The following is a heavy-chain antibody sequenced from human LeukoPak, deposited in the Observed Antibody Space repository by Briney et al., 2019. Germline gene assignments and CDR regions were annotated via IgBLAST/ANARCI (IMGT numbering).Heavy chain of an antibody. CDR1: GCTFTGYY. CDR2: INPNSGGT. Sequence: ASVKVSCKASGCTFTGYYMHWVRQAPGQGLEWMGRINPNSGGTNYALKFQGRVTMTRDTSISTAYMELSRLRSHDTAVYYCARGVVVPAADYYYGMDVWGQGTTVTVSS. J-gene: IGHJ6*02. V-gene: IGHV1-2*06. CDR3: ARGVVVPAADYYYGMDV. D-gene: IGHD2-2*01.